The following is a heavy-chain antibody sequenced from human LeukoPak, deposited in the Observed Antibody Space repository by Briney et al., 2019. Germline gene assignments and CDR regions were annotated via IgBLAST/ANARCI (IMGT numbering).Heavy chain of an antibody. D-gene: IGHD1-26*01. CDR2: IYYSGST. CDR3: AGVGYSGSYYTFDY. V-gene: IGHV4-59*01. Sequence: SETLSLTCTVSGGSISSYYWRWIRQPPGKGLEWIGYIYYSGSTNYNPSLKSRVTISVDTSKNQFSLKLSSVTAADTAVYYCAGVGYSGSYYTFDYWGQGTLVTVSS. J-gene: IGHJ4*02. CDR1: GGSISSYY.